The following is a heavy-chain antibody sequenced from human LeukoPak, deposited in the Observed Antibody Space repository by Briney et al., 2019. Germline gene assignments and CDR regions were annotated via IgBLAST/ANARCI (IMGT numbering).Heavy chain of an antibody. CDR1: GFTVSTNY. D-gene: IGHD4/OR15-4a*01. V-gene: IGHV3-66*01. J-gene: IGHJ3*02. Sequence: GGSLRLSCAASGFTVSTNYLTWVRQAPGKGLEWVSFTYTAGRTYYADSVKGRFAISRDNSKNTLYLQMNSLSAEDTAVYYCARALDYGDTFDIWGQGTMVTVSS. CDR3: ARALDYGDTFDI. CDR2: TYTAGRT.